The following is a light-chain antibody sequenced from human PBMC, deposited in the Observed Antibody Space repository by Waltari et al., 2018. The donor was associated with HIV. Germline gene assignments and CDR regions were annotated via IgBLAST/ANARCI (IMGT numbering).Light chain of an antibody. CDR1: PSLVNSNGWKY. V-gene: IGKV2-28*01. Sequence: IVMTQSPLSLPVTPGEPASTSCRSSPSLVNSNGWKYLDWYLQKPGQSPQLLIYLGSYRASGVPDRFSGSGSGTDFTLKISRVEAEDVGVYYCMQSLQTPSTFGQGTKLEMK. CDR3: MQSLQTPST. CDR2: LGS. J-gene: IGKJ2*02.